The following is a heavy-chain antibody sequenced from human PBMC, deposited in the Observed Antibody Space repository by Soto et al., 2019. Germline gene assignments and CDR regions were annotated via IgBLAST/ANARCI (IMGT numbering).Heavy chain of an antibody. CDR1: GYTFTSYG. V-gene: IGHV1-18*01. D-gene: IGHD3-22*01. CDR2: ISAYNGNT. J-gene: IGHJ6*02. Sequence: ASVKVSCKASGYTFTSYGISWVRQAPGQGLEWMGWISAYNGNTNYAQKLQGRVTMTTDTSTSTAYMELRSLRSDDTAVYYRARDGVYYYDSSGPSPGYYYGMDVWGQGTTVTVSS. CDR3: ARDGVYYYDSSGPSPGYYYGMDV.